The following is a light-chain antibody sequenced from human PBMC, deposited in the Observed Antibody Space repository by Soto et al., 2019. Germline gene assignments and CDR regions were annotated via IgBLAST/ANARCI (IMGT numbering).Light chain of an antibody. V-gene: IGKV3-20*01. J-gene: IGKJ1*01. CDR1: QSVSSSY. CDR2: GAS. Sequence: EIVLTQSPGTLSLSPGERATLSCRASQSVSSSYLAWYQQKPGQAPRLLIYGASSRATSIPDRFSGSGSGTDFTLTISRLEPGDCAVYYCQQYGSSPSFTFGQGTKVEIK. CDR3: QQYGSSPSFT.